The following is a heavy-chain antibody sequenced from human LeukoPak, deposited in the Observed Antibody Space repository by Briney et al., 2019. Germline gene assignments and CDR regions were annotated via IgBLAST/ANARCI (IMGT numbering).Heavy chain of an antibody. CDR3: ARETADVVATIED. CDR2: IYITGST. J-gene: IGHJ4*02. V-gene: IGHV4-61*02. CDR1: GGSVSSGRYY. Sequence: NPSETLSLTCSVSGGSVSSGRYYWTWIRQPAGKGLEWIVRIYITGSTNYNPSRRSRATISVDMSKNQFSRSLNSVAAADTAAYYCARETADVVATIEDWGQGTLVTVSS. D-gene: IGHD5-12*01.